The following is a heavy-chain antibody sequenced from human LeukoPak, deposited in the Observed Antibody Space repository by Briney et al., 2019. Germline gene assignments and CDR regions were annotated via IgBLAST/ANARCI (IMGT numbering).Heavy chain of an antibody. CDR3: TRESGSYHGNDY. D-gene: IGHD1-26*01. CDR2: INPNNGAT. CDR1: GYTFTGYY. Sequence: ASVKVSCKASGYTFTGYYMHWVQRAPGQGLEWMGRINPNNGATNYAQKLQGRVTITGDTSISTAYMELSSLRSDDTAVYYCTRESGSYHGNDYWGQGTLVTVSS. V-gene: IGHV1-2*06. J-gene: IGHJ4*02.